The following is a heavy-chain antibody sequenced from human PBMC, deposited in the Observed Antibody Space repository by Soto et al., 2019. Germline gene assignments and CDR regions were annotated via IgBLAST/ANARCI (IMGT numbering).Heavy chain of an antibody. CDR3: ARGVIFDY. D-gene: IGHD3-10*01. CDR1: GGSFSGYY. V-gene: IGHV4-34*01. CDR2: INHSGST. Sequence: QVQLQQWGAGLLKPSETLSLTCAVYGGSFSGYYWSWIRQPPGKGLEWIGEINHSGSTNYNPSLKSRVTISVDTSNNQFSLKLSSVTAADTAVYYCARGVIFDYWGQGTLVTVSS. J-gene: IGHJ4*02.